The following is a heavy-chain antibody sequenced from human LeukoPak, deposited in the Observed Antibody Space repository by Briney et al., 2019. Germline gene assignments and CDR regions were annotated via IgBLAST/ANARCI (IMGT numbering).Heavy chain of an antibody. CDR2: ISYDGSNK. J-gene: IGHJ4*02. Sequence: GGSLRLSCAASGFTFSSYAMHWVRQAPGKGLEWVAVISYDGSNKYYADSVKGRFTISRDNSKNTLYLQMNSLRAEDTAVYYCARDFEQVIPDYWGQGTLVTVSS. V-gene: IGHV3-30-3*01. D-gene: IGHD3-16*02. CDR3: ARDFEQVIPDY. CDR1: GFTFSSYA.